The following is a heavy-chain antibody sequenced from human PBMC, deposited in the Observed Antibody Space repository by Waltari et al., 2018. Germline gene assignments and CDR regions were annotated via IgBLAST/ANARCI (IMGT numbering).Heavy chain of an antibody. CDR1: GYTFTGYS. CDR3: ARAGYDFWSGDYGMDV. V-gene: IGHV1-2*02. J-gene: IGHJ6*02. CDR2: INPNSGGT. Sequence: QVQLVQSGAEVKKPGASVKVSCKASGYTFTGYSMHWVRQAPGQGLEWMGWINPNSGGTNYAQKFQGRVTMTRDTSISTAYMELSRLRSDDTAVYYCARAGYDFWSGDYGMDVWGQGTTVTVSS. D-gene: IGHD3-3*01.